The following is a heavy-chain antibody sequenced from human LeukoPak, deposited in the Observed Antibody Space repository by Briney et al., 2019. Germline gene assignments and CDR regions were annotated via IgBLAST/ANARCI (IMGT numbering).Heavy chain of an antibody. J-gene: IGHJ3*02. CDR2: ISGSGGST. Sequence: GGSLRLSCAASGFTFSSYAMSWVRQAPGKGLDWVPTISGSGGSTYYADSVKGRFTISRDNSKNTLYLQMNSLGAEDTAVYYCATNAGPGPDDAFDIWGQGTMVTVSS. CDR3: ATNAGPGPDDAFDI. V-gene: IGHV3-23*01. CDR1: GFTFSSYA.